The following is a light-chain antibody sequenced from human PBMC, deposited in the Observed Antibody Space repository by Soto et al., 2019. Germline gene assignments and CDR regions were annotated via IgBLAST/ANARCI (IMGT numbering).Light chain of an antibody. J-gene: IGKJ3*01. CDR2: GAS. CDR3: QQNGSSPGT. V-gene: IGKV3-20*01. Sequence: EIVLTQSPGTLSLSPGERATLSCRASQSVSSSYLAWYQQKPGQAPRLLIYGASSRATGIPDRFSGSGSGTDFTLTISRLEPEDFAVYYCQQNGSSPGTFGPGNKVDI. CDR1: QSVSSSY.